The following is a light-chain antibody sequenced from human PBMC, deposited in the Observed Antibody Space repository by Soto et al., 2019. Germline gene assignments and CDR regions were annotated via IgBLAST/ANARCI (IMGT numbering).Light chain of an antibody. Sequence: QSALTQVASVSGSPGQSITISCTGTSSDVGGYDYVSWYQQHPGKAPKLMIYNVNYRPSGVSDRFSGSKSGDTASLTISGLQAEDEDNYYCSSYTNTNTEVFGGGTKVTVL. CDR1: SSDVGGYDY. J-gene: IGLJ2*01. CDR2: NVN. CDR3: SSYTNTNTEV. V-gene: IGLV2-14*03.